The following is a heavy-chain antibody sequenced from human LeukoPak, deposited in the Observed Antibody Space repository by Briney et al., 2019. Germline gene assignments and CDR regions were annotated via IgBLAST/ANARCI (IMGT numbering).Heavy chain of an antibody. CDR2: INGAGSST. CDR1: GFTFSSHW. Sequence: GGSLRLSCAASGFTFSSHWMHWVRQAPAKGLVWVSRINGAGSSTSYADSVKGRFIISRDNAKNTLYLQVNSLRAEDTAMYYCARVAVAGYDAFDIWGPGTMVTVSS. D-gene: IGHD6-19*01. J-gene: IGHJ3*02. V-gene: IGHV3-74*01. CDR3: ARVAVAGYDAFDI.